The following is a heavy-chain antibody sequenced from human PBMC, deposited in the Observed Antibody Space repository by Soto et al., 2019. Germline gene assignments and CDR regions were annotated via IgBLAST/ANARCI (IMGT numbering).Heavy chain of an antibody. CDR3: ARGRLYDFWSASNWFDP. CDR1: GGSISSYY. D-gene: IGHD3-3*01. CDR2: IYYSGST. Sequence: SETLSLTCTVSGGSISSYYWSWIRQPPGKGLEWIGYIYYSGSTNYNPSLKSRVTISVDTSKNQFSLKLSSVTAADTAVYYCARGRLYDFWSASNWFDPWGQGTQVTVSA. V-gene: IGHV4-59*01. J-gene: IGHJ5*02.